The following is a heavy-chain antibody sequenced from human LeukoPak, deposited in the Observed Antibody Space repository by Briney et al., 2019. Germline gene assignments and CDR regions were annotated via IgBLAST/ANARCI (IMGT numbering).Heavy chain of an antibody. V-gene: IGHV3-30*02. CDR2: IRHDGSDK. Sequence: GGSLRLSCAASGFTFSRHGMHWVRQAPGKGGEGVAFIRHDGSDKYYADSVKGGFTISRDNSENTLYLQMNSLRPEDTAVYYCAKGEYYDSSGYPPDYWGQGTLVTVSS. D-gene: IGHD3-22*01. CDR3: AKGEYYDSSGYPPDY. CDR1: GFTFSRHG. J-gene: IGHJ4*02.